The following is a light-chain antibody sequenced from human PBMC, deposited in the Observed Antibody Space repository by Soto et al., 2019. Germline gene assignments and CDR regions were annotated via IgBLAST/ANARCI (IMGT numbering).Light chain of an antibody. J-gene: IGKJ1*01. CDR2: HAS. CDR3: QQYNSYS. CDR1: QSISNW. Sequence: DIQMTQSPSTLSGSVGDRVTITCRASQSISNWLAGYQQKPGTAPKVLIYHASNLQSGVPSRFSGSGSGTEFTLTISSLQPDDFATYYCQQYNSYSFGQGTKVDIK. V-gene: IGKV1-5*01.